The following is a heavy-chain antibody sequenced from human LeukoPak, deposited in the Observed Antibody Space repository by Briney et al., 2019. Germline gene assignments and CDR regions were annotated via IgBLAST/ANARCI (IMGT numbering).Heavy chain of an antibody. D-gene: IGHD3-9*01. CDR1: GGSISSSSYY. Sequence: PSETLSLTCTVSGGSISSSSYYWGWIRQPPGKGLEWIGSIYYSGSTYYNPSLKSRVTISVDTSKNQFSLKLSSVTAADTAVYYCARDRAVPLLTGYSKGPKHDAFDIWGQGTMVTVSS. CDR2: IYYSGST. J-gene: IGHJ3*02. CDR3: ARDRAVPLLTGYSKGPKHDAFDI. V-gene: IGHV4-39*07.